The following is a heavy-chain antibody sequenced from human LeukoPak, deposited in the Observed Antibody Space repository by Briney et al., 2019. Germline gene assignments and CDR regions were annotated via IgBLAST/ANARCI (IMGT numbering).Heavy chain of an antibody. D-gene: IGHD3-22*01. CDR2: ISSSGSTI. CDR3: ARYYYDSSGYYYFDY. CDR1: GFTFSDYY. V-gene: IGHV3-11*01. J-gene: IGHJ4*02. Sequence: GGSLRLSCAASGFTFSDYYMSWIRQAPGKGLEWVSYISSSGSTIYYADPVKGRFTISRDNAKNSLYLQMNSRRAEDTAVYYCARYYYDSSGYYYFDYWGQGTLVTVSS.